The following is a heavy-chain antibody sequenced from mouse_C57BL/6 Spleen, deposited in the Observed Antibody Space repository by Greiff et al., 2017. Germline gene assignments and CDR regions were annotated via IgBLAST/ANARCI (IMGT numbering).Heavy chain of an antibody. CDR3: ARDRPAMDY. CDR1: GYTFTSYW. J-gene: IGHJ4*01. CDR2: LDPSDSYT. Sequence: QVQLQQPGAELVKPGASVKLSCTASGYTFTSYWMQWVKQRPGQGLEWIGKLDPSDSYTKYNQQFKGKATLTVDTTSRPAYMQLSSQTSEDAAVYYCARDRPAMDYWGQGTSVTVSS. V-gene: IGHV1-50*01.